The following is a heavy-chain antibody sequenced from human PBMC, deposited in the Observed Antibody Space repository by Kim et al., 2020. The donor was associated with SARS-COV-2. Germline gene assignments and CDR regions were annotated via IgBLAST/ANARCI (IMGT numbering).Heavy chain of an antibody. CDR1: GFTVSSNY. V-gene: IGHV3-53*01. Sequence: GGSLRLSCAASGFTVSSNYMSWVRQAPGKGLEWVSVIYSGGSTYYADSVKGRFTISRDNSKNTLYLQMNSLRAEDTAVYYCASVSNYYYGMDVWGQGTTVTVSS. J-gene: IGHJ6*02. CDR2: IYSGGST. CDR3: ASVSNYYYGMDV.